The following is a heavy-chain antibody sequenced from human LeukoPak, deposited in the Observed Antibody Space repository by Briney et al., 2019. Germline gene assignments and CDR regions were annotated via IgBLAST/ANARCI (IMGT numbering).Heavy chain of an antibody. CDR3: ARDRKYYYHMDV. CDR1: GGSISSGTYY. CDR2: IYHTGST. J-gene: IGHJ6*03. V-gene: IGHV4-39*07. Sequence: PSETLSLTCTVSGGSISSGTYYWGWIRQSPGKGLEWIGSIYHTGSTYYNPSFKSRVTMSVDTCKNQFSLKLSSLTAADTPVYYCARDRKYYYHMDVWGKGTTVTVSS.